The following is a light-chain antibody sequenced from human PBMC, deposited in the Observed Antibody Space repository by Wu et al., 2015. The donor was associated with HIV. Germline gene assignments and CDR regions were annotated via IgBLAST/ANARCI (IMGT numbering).Light chain of an antibody. CDR1: QXIDSRS. J-gene: IGKJ5*01. Sequence: APVSCRASQXIDSRSLAWYQQRLGQAPRLLISAASNRAAGIPDRFNGSGSGTDFILTINRLEPEDSAVYFCQQYGGSPPVTFGQGTRLEIK. CDR2: AAS. V-gene: IGKV3-20*01. CDR3: QQYGGSPPVT.